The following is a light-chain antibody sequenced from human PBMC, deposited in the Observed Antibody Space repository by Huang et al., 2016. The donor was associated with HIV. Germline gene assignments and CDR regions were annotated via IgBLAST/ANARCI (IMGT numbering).Light chain of an antibody. CDR2: WES. CDR1: QSVLYSSNNKNY. Sequence: DIVMTQSPDSLAVSLGERATINCKSSQSVLYSSNNKNYLAWYQQKPGQPPKLLMYWESTRESGVPDRFSGSGSGTDFTLTISSLQAEDVSVYYCQQYYSTLTWTFGQGTKVEIK. V-gene: IGKV4-1*01. CDR3: QQYYSTLTWT. J-gene: IGKJ1*01.